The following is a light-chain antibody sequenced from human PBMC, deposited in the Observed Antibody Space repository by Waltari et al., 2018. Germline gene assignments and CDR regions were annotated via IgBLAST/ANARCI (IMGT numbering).Light chain of an antibody. CDR2: ENS. J-gene: IGLJ2*01. CDR1: RSDVGNFNL. CDR3: CSYAGTTL. V-gene: IGLV2-23*01. Sequence: QSALTQPASVSGPPGQSITISCTGTRSDVGNFNLVSWYQQHPGKAPKLVIYENSKRPSGVSSRFSGSRSGNAASLTVSGLQAEDEAVYYCCSYAGTTLFGGGTKLTVL.